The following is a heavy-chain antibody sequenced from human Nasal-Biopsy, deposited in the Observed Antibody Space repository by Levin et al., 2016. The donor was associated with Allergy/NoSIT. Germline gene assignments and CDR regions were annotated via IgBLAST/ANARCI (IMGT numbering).Heavy chain of an antibody. CDR1: GFSVSNFV. D-gene: IGHD3-10*01. Sequence: LSLTCAASGFSVSNFVMSWVRQAPGKGLEWVAAIGTAGDTYYPDSVKGRFTISRENAKNSFYLQMNSLRVGDTAVYYCARVGWYGASGMDVWGQGTTVTVS. CDR3: ARVGWYGASGMDV. CDR2: IGTAGDT. J-gene: IGHJ6*02. V-gene: IGHV3-13*01.